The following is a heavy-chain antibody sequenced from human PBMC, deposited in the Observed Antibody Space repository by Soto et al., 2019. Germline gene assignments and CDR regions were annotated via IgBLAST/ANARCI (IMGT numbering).Heavy chain of an antibody. V-gene: IGHV4-39*02. D-gene: IGHD1-26*01. CDR1: CPSISSSTYY. J-gene: IGHJ3*02. Sequence: SETLSLTCTVSCPSISSSTYYWGWIRRPPGKGLEWIGSVYYSENTYYNPSLKSRVTISVDTSKNLFSLKLTSVTAADTAMYYCARPQFSGTYHDTFNIWGQGTMVTVSS. CDR3: ARPQFSGTYHDTFNI. CDR2: VYYSENT.